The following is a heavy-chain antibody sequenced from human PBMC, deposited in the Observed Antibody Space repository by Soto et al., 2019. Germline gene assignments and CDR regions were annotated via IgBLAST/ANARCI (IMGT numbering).Heavy chain of an antibody. Sequence: EVQLLESGGGLVQPGGSLRLSCAASGFTFSNYAMTWVRQAPGKGLEWVSVITGSGGGTYFVDSVKGRFTISRDNSKNTVHLPMNSPRAEDTAVYYCARRPLTAAGFDYWGQGTLVTVSS. V-gene: IGHV3-23*01. CDR2: ITGSGGGT. D-gene: IGHD6-13*01. CDR1: GFTFSNYA. J-gene: IGHJ4*02. CDR3: ARRPLTAAGFDY.